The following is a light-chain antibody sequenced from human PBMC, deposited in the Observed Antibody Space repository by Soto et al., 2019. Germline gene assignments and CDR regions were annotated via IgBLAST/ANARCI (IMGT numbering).Light chain of an antibody. Sequence: DIQMTQSPSTLSGSVGDRVTITCRASQTISSWLAWYQQKPGKAPKLLIYKASTLKSGVPSRFSGSASGTEFTLTISSLQPDDFATYYCQQYNSYSYTFGQGTRLEIK. J-gene: IGKJ5*01. V-gene: IGKV1-5*03. CDR2: KAS. CDR3: QQYNSYSYT. CDR1: QTISSW.